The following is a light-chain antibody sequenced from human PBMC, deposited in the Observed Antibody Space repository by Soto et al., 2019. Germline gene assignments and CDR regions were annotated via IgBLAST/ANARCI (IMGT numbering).Light chain of an antibody. CDR1: SSNIGAGYD. V-gene: IGLV1-40*01. CDR3: QSYDSSLSGFVV. CDR2: GSN. J-gene: IGLJ2*01. Sequence: QSVLTQPPSVSGAPGQRVTISCTGSSSNIGAGYDVHWYQQLPGTAPKLLISGSNNRPSGVPDRFSGSKSGTSASLAITGLQAEDESDYYCQSYDSSLSGFVVFGVGTKLTVL.